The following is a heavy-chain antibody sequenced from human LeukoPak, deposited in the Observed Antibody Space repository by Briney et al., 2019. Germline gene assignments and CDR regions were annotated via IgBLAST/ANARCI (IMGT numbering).Heavy chain of an antibody. Sequence: GGSLRLSCAASGFTFSSYAMCWVRQAPGKGLEWVSVISGSGGNTYYADSVKGRFTISRDNSKNTLYLQMNSLRAEDTAIYYCAKDGKGAPVAGTGYFDYWGQGTLVTVSS. CDR1: GFTFSSYA. D-gene: IGHD6-19*01. J-gene: IGHJ4*02. CDR3: AKDGKGAPVAGTGYFDY. V-gene: IGHV3-23*01. CDR2: ISGSGGNT.